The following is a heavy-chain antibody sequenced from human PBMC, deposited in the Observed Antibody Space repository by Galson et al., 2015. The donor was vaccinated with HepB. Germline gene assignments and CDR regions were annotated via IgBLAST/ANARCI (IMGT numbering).Heavy chain of an antibody. CDR2: INPNSGGT. CDR3: ARDRGWPPEVFDF. D-gene: IGHD1-14*01. J-gene: IGHJ4*02. CDR1: GYTFTGQY. V-gene: IGHV1-2*06. Sequence: SVKVSCKASGYTFTGQYMHWVQQAPGQGLEWMGRINPNSGGTDCAQKFQGRVTMTRDTSIRTAYMELSRLRSDDTAVYYCARDRGWPPEVFDFWGQGTLVTVSS.